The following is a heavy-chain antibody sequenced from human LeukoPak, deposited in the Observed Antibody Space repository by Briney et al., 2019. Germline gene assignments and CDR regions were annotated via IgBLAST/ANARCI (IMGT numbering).Heavy chain of an antibody. J-gene: IGHJ4*02. D-gene: IGHD3-16*01. CDR2: ISSSSSTI. V-gene: IGHV3-48*04. Sequence: PGGSLRLSCAASGFTFSSYSMNWVRQAPGRGLEGVSYISSSSSTIYYADSVKGRFTISRDNAKNSLYLQMNSLRAEDTAVYYCAKEGGEGELDYWGQGTLVTVSS. CDR3: AKEGGEGELDY. CDR1: GFTFSSYS.